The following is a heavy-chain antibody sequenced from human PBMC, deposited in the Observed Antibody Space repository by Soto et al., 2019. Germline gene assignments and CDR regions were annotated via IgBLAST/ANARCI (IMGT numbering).Heavy chain of an antibody. D-gene: IGHD3-3*01. CDR2: INHSGST. CDR3: ARVYKARFLDR. Sequence: QVQLQQWGAGLLKPSETLSLTCAVYGGSFSGYYWSWIRQPPGKGLEWIGEINHSGSTNYNPSLKSRVTISVDTSKNQFSLKLSSVTAADTAVYYCARVYKARFLDRWGQGTLVTVSS. J-gene: IGHJ4*02. CDR1: GGSFSGYY. V-gene: IGHV4-34*01.